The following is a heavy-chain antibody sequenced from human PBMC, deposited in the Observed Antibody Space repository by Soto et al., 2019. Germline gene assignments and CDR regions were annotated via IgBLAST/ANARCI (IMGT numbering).Heavy chain of an antibody. V-gene: IGHV4-39*01. J-gene: IGHJ6*03. Sequence: SETLSLTCTVYGGSISSTGYYWGWIRQTPGKGLEWIGRIYYSGSTYYNPSLKSRVTISVDTSKNQFSLKLSSVTAADTAVYYCVRFPEVRGVIADYYYYMDVWGKGTTVTVSS. CDR1: GGSISSTGYY. CDR2: IYYSGST. D-gene: IGHD3-10*01. CDR3: VRFPEVRGVIADYYYYMDV.